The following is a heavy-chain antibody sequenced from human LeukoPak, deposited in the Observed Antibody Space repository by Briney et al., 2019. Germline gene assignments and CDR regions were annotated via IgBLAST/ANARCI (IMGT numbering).Heavy chain of an antibody. CDR1: GYTFTTYT. V-gene: IGHV7-4-1*02. D-gene: IGHD3-10*01. CDR2: INTNTGNP. Sequence: ASVKVSCKASGYTFTTYTMNWVRQAPGQGLEWMGWINTNTGNPTYAQGFTGRFVFSLDTSVSTAYLQISSLKAEDTAVYYCARVPAIVRGAPFDYWGQGTLVTGSS. J-gene: IGHJ4*02. CDR3: ARVPAIVRGAPFDY.